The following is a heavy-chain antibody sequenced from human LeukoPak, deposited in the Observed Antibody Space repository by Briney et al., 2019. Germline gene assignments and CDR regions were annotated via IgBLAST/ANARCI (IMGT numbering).Heavy chain of an antibody. Sequence: PGGSLRLSCAASRFTFSSYSMNWVRQAPGKGLEWVSSISSSSSYIYYADSVKGRFTISRDNAKNSLYLQMNSLRAEDTAVYYCARLQSGSYHPLYYYYGMDVWGQGTTVTVSS. V-gene: IGHV3-21*01. J-gene: IGHJ6*02. D-gene: IGHD1-26*01. CDR3: ARLQSGSYHPLYYYYGMDV. CDR1: RFTFSSYS. CDR2: ISSSSSYI.